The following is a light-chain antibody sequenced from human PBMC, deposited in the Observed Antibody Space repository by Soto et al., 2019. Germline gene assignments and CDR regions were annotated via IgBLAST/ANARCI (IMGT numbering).Light chain of an antibody. CDR2: DAS. J-gene: IGKJ1*01. V-gene: IGKV1-5*01. Sequence: IQMTQSPSTLSASVGDTVTITCRASQTISVSLAWYQQKPGKAPNLLIYDASTLQGGVPSRFSGSGSGTEFTLTVTSLQPDDFATYFCQQYDKYSTVGQGTKVDIK. CDR3: QQYDKYST. CDR1: QTISVS.